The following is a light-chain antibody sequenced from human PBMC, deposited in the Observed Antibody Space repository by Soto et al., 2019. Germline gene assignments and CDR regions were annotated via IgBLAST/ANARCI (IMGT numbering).Light chain of an antibody. J-gene: IGLJ3*02. V-gene: IGLV4-60*02. CDR1: SGHSSYI. CDR3: ETWDSNTRV. CDR2: LEGSGSY. Sequence: QSVLTQSSSASASLGSSVKLTWTLSSGHSSYIIAWHQQQPGKAPRYLMKLEGSGSYNKGSGVPDRFSGYSSGADRYLTISNLQFEDEADYYCETWDSNTRVFGGGTKLTVL.